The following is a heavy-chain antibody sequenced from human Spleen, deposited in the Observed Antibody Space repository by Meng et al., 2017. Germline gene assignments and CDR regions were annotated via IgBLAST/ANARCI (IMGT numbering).Heavy chain of an antibody. V-gene: IGHV4-4*02. J-gene: IGHJ4*02. D-gene: IGHD3-22*01. Sequence: QVQLQESGPGLVKPSGTLSLTCTVSGGSISSTNWWIWVRQPPGEGLEWIGEIYHSGRTNHNPSPKSRVTISLDKSKNQFSLKLSSVTAADTAVYYCARESGSSRFDYWGQGTLVTVSS. CDR1: GGSISSTNW. CDR2: IYHSGRT. CDR3: ARESGSSRFDY.